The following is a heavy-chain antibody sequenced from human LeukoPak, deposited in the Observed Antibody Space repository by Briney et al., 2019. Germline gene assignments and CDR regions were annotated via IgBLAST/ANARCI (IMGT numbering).Heavy chain of an antibody. CDR3: ARAVGATVYFDY. CDR2: ILSDGSST. CDR1: GFTFSNYW. Sequence: GGSLRLSCAASGFTFSNYWMHWVRQTPGKGLVWVSRILSDGSSTNYADSVKGRFTISRDNAKNTLYLQMNSLRAEDTAVYYCARAVGATVYFDYWGQGTLVTVSP. D-gene: IGHD1-26*01. V-gene: IGHV3-74*01. J-gene: IGHJ4*02.